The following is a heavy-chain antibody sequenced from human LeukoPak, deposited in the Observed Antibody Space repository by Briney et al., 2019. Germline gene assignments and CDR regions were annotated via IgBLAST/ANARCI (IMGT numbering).Heavy chain of an antibody. D-gene: IGHD5-12*01. Sequence: GGSLRLSCAASGFTFSSYAISWVRQAPGEGLEWVSAISGSGGSTYYADSVKGRFTISRDNSKNTLYLQMNSLRAEDTAVYYCAKVDSGYDLRFYYWGQGTLVTVSS. CDR2: ISGSGGST. V-gene: IGHV3-23*01. CDR3: AKVDSGYDLRFYY. CDR1: GFTFSSYA. J-gene: IGHJ4*02.